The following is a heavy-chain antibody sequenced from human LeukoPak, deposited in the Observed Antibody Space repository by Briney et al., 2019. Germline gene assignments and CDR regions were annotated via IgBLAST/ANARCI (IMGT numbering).Heavy chain of an antibody. Sequence: ASVKVSCKASGYTFTGYYMHWVRQATGQGLEWMGWMNPNSGNTGYAQKFQGRVTMTRNTSISTAYMELSSLRSEDTAVYYCARGEAYGEVDYWGQGTLVTVSS. D-gene: IGHD4-17*01. V-gene: IGHV1-8*02. CDR2: MNPNSGNT. CDR3: ARGEAYGEVDY. J-gene: IGHJ4*02. CDR1: GYTFTGYY.